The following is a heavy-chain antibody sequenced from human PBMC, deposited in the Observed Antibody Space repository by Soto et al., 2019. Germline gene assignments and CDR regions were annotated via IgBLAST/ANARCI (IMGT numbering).Heavy chain of an antibody. CDR1: GGSISSYY. V-gene: IGHV4-59*01. J-gene: IGHJ4*02. CDR2: ISYSGST. CDR3: ARENRDGYTLDFDY. Sequence: QVQLQESGPGLVKPSETLSLTCTVSGGSISSYYWSWIRQPPGKGLEWIGYISYSGSTNYNPSLKSRVTITVDTSKIQFSLKLSSVTTADTAVYYCARENRDGYTLDFDYWGQGTLVTVSS. D-gene: IGHD5-12*01.